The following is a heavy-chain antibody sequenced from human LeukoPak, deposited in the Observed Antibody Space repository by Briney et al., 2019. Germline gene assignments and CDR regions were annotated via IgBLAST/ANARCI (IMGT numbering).Heavy chain of an antibody. V-gene: IGHV3-21*01. CDR1: GFTFRSYS. CDR2: INSRGNDK. CDR3: AREGSIVPHQDLDC. Sequence: PGGSLRLSCAASGFTFRSYSMNWVRQAPGKGLEWVSSINSRGNDKYYAESVKGRFTISRDNAKNSLYLQMNNLRVEDTAVYYCAREGSIVPHQDLDCWSQGSLVTVSS. J-gene: IGHJ4*02. D-gene: IGHD2-21*01.